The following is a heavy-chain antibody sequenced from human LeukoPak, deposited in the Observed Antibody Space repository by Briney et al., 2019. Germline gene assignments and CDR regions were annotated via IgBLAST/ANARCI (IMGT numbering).Heavy chain of an antibody. CDR2: MSWNSGSK. J-gene: IGHJ6*02. V-gene: IGHV3-9*01. CDR1: GFIFEDYA. Sequence: PGRSLRLSCAASGFIFEDYAMHWVRQPPGKGLEWVTGMSWNSGSKGYADSVKGRFTISRDNAKNFLYLEMNSLRAEDTALYYCAKAKGPNVVHGMDVWGQGTTVIVSS. D-gene: IGHD3-10*02. CDR3: AKAKGPNVVHGMDV.